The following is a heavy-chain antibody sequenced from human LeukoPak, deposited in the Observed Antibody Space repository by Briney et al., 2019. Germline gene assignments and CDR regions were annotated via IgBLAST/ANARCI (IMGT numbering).Heavy chain of an antibody. CDR1: GYTLTGYY. Sequence: ASVTVSCKASGYTLTGYYMHWVRQAPGQGLEWMGWINPNSGGTNYAQKFQGRVTMTRDTSISTAYMELSRLRSDDTAVYYCAINYGSGSYYQNYFDYWGQGTLVTVSS. CDR3: AINYGSGSYYQNYFDY. D-gene: IGHD3-10*01. J-gene: IGHJ4*02. V-gene: IGHV1-2*02. CDR2: INPNSGGT.